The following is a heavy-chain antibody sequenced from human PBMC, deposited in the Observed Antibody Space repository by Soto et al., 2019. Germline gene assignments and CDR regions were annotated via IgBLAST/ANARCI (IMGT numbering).Heavy chain of an antibody. V-gene: IGHV3-23*01. Sequence: XGSLRLSCAASGFTFSSYAMSWVRQAPGKGLEWVSAISGSGGSTYYADSVKGRFTISRDNSKNTLYLQMNSLRAEDTAVYYCAKGVTAIPEYNWFDHWGQGTLVTVSS. CDR2: ISGSGGST. J-gene: IGHJ5*02. CDR1: GFTFSSYA. CDR3: AKGVTAIPEYNWFDH. D-gene: IGHD2-21*02.